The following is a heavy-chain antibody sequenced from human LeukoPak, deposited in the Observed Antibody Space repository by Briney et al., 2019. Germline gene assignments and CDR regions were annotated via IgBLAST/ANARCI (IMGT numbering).Heavy chain of an antibody. V-gene: IGHV3-7*01. D-gene: IGHD2-2*01. J-gene: IGHJ6*03. CDR3: ARDREGYQLPQMHHYYYMDV. Sequence: GGSLRLSCAASGFTFDDYAMNWVRQAPGKGLEWVADIKQDGSEKYYVDSVKGRFTISRDNAKNSLYLQMNSLRAEDTAVYYCARDREGYQLPQMHHYYYMDVWGKGTTVTISS. CDR2: IKQDGSEK. CDR1: GFTFDDYA.